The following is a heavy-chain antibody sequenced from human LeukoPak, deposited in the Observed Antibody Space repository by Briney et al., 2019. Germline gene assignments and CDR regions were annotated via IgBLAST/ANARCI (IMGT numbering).Heavy chain of an antibody. CDR2: IIPISGTA. V-gene: IGHV1-69*13. Sequence: GASVKVSCKASGGTFINHAISWVRQAPGQGLEWMGVIIPISGTANYAQKFQGRVTITADASTSTVYMELSSLTSDDTAVYYCARWAGDSSAWYPALFDYWGQGTLVTVSS. D-gene: IGHD6-13*01. CDR1: GGTFINHA. CDR3: ARWAGDSSAWYPALFDY. J-gene: IGHJ4*02.